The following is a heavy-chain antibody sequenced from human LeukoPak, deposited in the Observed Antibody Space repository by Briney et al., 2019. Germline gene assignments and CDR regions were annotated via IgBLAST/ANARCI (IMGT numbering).Heavy chain of an antibody. D-gene: IGHD2-8*01. J-gene: IGHJ4*02. CDR1: GFTFSSYA. V-gene: IGHV3-64*01. Sequence: GGSLRLSCAASGFTFSSYAMHWVRQAPRKGLEYVSATSSNGGSTYYANSVKGRFTISRDNSKNTLYLQMGSLRAEDMAVYYCARGMDHWGQGTLVTVSS. CDR3: ARGMDH. CDR2: TSSNGGST.